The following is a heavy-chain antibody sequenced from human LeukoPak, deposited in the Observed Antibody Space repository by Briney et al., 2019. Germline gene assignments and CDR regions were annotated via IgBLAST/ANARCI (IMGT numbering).Heavy chain of an antibody. J-gene: IGHJ6*02. D-gene: IGHD3-22*01. CDR3: ARVAYYYDSSGYYPLYYYGVDV. V-gene: IGHV3-30*03. CDR2: ISYDGSNK. Sequence: GGSLRLSCAASGFTFSSYGMHWVRQAPGKGLEWVAVISYDGSNKYYADSVKGRFTISRDNSKNTLYLQMNSLRAEDTAVYYCARVAYYYDSSGYYPLYYYGVDVWGQGTTVTVSS. CDR1: GFTFSSYG.